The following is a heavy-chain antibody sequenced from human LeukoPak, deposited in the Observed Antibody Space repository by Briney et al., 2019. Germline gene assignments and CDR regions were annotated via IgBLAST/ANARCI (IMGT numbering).Heavy chain of an antibody. D-gene: IGHD3-10*01. CDR3: ARVRGDYSYGMDV. V-gene: IGHV3-53*01. CDR2: IYTGGGT. J-gene: IGHJ6*04. Sequence: GGSLRLSCAASGFSVSSNYMSWVRQAPGKGLEWVSVIYTGGGTYYADSVKGRFSISRDNSKNMLYLQMNRLRAEDTVVYHCARVRGDYSYGMDVWGKGTTVTVSS. CDR1: GFSVSSNY.